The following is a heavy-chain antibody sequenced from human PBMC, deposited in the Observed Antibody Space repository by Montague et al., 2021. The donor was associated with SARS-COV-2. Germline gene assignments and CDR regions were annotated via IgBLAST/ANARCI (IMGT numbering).Heavy chain of an antibody. CDR1: GGSISNYY. CDR3: ARVQRGYYYGLGVSAHFDY. CDR2: IYYSGST. Sequence: SETLSLTCTVSGGSISNYYWSWIRRPPGKGLEWIGYIYYSGSTNYNPSLKSRVTISVDTSKSQFSLKLSSVTAADAAVYYCARVQRGYYYGLGVSAHFDYWGQGTLVTVSS. D-gene: IGHD3-10*01. J-gene: IGHJ4*02. V-gene: IGHV4-59*01.